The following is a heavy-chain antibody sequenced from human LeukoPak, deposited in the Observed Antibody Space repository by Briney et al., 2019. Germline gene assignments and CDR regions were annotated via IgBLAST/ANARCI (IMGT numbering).Heavy chain of an antibody. CDR3: ARDNSVGDNAWWFDP. CDR1: GYTFTSYG. J-gene: IGHJ5*02. CDR2: ISAYNGNT. Sequence: EASVKVSCKASGYTFTSYGISWVRQAPGQGLEWMGWISAYNGNTNYAQKLQGRVTMTTDTSTSTAYMELRSLRSDDTAVYYCARDNSVGDNAWWFDPWGQGTLVTVSS. D-gene: IGHD1-26*01. V-gene: IGHV1-18*01.